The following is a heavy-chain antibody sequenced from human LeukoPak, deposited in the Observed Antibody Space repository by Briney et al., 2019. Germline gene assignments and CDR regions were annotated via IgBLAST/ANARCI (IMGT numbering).Heavy chain of an antibody. J-gene: IGHJ4*02. CDR2: ISSSSSYI. V-gene: IGHV3-21*04. CDR1: GFTFSSYS. D-gene: IGHD3-10*01. Sequence: GGSLRLSCAASGFTFSSYSMNWVRQAPGKGLEWVSSISSSSSYIYYADSVKGRSTISRDNSKNTLYLQMNSLRAEDTAVYYCAKDAPPITMVRGVLDYWGQGTLVTVSS. CDR3: AKDAPPITMVRGVLDY.